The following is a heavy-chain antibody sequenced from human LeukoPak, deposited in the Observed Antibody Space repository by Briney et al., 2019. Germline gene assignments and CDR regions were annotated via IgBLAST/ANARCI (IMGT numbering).Heavy chain of an antibody. CDR2: TYYSSKCYT. D-gene: IGHD5-12*01. CDR1: GDSVSSA. V-gene: IGHV6-1*01. J-gene: IGHJ4*02. CDR3: ARGWLRSGFDL. Sequence: SQTLSLTCAISGDSVSSAWNWIRQSPSRGLEWLGRTYYSSKCYTDYAVSVKGRVSINPDTSKNQLSLQLSSVTPEDTAVYYCARGWLRSGFDLWGQGTLVTVSS.